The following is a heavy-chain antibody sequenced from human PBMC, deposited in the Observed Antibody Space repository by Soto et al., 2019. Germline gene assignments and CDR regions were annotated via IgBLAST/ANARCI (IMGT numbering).Heavy chain of an antibody. CDR1: GGSIDGRN. D-gene: IGHD3-10*01. CDR2: VYYDGGS. J-gene: IGHJ6*01. Sequence: QVQLQESGPGLVKPSETLSLTCTVSGGSIDGRNCAWIRQPPGKGLEWLGYVYYDGGSSYNPSVQGSLTVSVETGKSQFSLQLRSVTGANTAVYYCVRQGIGNLRGLVDAWGRGTTVTVSS. CDR3: VRQGIGNLRGLVDA. V-gene: IGHV4-59*08.